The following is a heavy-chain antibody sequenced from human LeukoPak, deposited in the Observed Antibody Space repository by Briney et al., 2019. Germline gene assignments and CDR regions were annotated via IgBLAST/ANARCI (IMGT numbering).Heavy chain of an antibody. Sequence: SETLSLTCAVYGGSFSGYYWSWIRQPPGKGLEWIGEINHSGSTNYNPSLKSRVTISVDTSKNQFSLKLSSVTAADTAVYYCASRDSGYYFDYWGRGTLVTVSS. D-gene: IGHD3-22*01. V-gene: IGHV4-34*01. J-gene: IGHJ4*02. CDR2: INHSGST. CDR3: ASRDSGYYFDY. CDR1: GGSFSGYY.